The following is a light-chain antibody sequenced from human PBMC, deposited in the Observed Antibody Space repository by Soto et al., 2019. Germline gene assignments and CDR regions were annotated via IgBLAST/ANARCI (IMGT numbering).Light chain of an antibody. V-gene: IGKV4-1*01. CDR1: QSVLYRSNGRNY. Sequence: DIVMTHSPDSLAVSLGERATIHCRASQSVLYRSNGRNYLAWYQQKPGQPPEVLFYWASTRESGVPDRFSGGGSGTDFTLTISSLQAEDVALYFCQQYLSTPCTFCQGTRLEIK. J-gene: IGKJ2*02. CDR3: QQYLSTPCT. CDR2: WAS.